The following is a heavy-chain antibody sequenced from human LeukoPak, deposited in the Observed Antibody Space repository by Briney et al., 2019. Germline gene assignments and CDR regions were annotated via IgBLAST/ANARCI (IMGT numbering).Heavy chain of an antibody. J-gene: IGHJ6*02. V-gene: IGHV4-34*01. CDR3: ARVHYYDSITPPVYYYYYGMDV. CDR2: INHSGST. D-gene: IGHD3-22*01. CDR1: GGSFSGYY. Sequence: SETLSLTCAVYGGSFSGYYWSWIRQPPGKGLEWIGEINHSGSTNYNPSLKSRVTISVDTSKNQFSLKLSSVTAADTAVYYCARVHYYDSITPPVYYYYYGMDVWGQGTTVTVSS.